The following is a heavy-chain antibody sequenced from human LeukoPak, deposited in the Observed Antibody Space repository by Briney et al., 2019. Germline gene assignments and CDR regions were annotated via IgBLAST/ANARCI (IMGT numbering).Heavy chain of an antibody. D-gene: IGHD2-2*01. CDR1: GYSISSGYY. CDR3: ARVCSSASCYFHLDY. Sequence: SETLSLTRNVSGYSISSGYYWGWIRLPPGKGLEWIGSVHHSGSTYYNPSLKSRVTISVDRSKNQFSLRLGSVTAADTAVYYCARVCSSASCYFHLDYWGQGTLVTVSS. CDR2: VHHSGST. V-gene: IGHV4-38-2*02. J-gene: IGHJ4*02.